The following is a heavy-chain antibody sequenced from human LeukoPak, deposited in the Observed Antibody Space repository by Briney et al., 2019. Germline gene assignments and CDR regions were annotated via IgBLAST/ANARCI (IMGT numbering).Heavy chain of an antibody. D-gene: IGHD5-18*01. V-gene: IGHV4-59*01. J-gene: IGHJ4*02. CDR3: ASGFTAMAFDY. Sequence: KPSETLSLTCTGSGGSISNYYWSWIRQPPGKGLEWIGYIYYSGSTNYNPSLKSRVTISVDTSKKQFSLKLSSVTAADTAVYYCASGFTAMAFDYWGQGTLVTVSS. CDR2: IYYSGST. CDR1: GGSISNYY.